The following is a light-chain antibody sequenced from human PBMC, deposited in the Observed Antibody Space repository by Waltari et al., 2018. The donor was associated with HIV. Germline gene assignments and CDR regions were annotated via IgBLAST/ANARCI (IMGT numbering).Light chain of an antibody. Sequence: QSVLTQPPSVSGAPGQRVTISCSGSRSDIGTGSDVPGYQQLPGTAPKLLMYANSYRPSGGPDRFSGSKSGTSASLAITGLQAEDEADYYCQSYDSSLSSVVFGGGTKLTVL. J-gene: IGLJ2*01. CDR3: QSYDSSLSSVV. CDR1: RSDIGTGSD. V-gene: IGLV1-40*01. CDR2: ANS.